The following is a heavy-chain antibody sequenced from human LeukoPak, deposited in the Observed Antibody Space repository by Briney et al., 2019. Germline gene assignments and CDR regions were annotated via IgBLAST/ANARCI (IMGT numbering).Heavy chain of an antibody. D-gene: IGHD3-3*01. Sequence: EASVKVSCKASGYTFTSYDINWVRQATGQGPEWMGWMNPNSGNTGYAQKFQGRVTMTRNTSISTAYMELSSLRSEDTAVYYCARGITIFGVVTHYYYYGMDVWGQGTTVTVSS. J-gene: IGHJ6*02. CDR2: MNPNSGNT. CDR3: ARGITIFGVVTHYYYYGMDV. CDR1: GYTFTSYD. V-gene: IGHV1-8*01.